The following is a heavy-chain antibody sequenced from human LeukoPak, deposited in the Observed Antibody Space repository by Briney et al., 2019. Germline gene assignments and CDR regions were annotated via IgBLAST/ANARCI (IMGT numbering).Heavy chain of an antibody. J-gene: IGHJ3*02. CDR2: IFYNEGT. CDR3: VKSNSRYQPWTLDI. V-gene: IGHV4-61*05. D-gene: IGHD2-2*01. Sequence: SETLSLTCTVSGGSISSSAYHWGWIRQPPGKGLEWIGYIFYNEGTSYNPSLKSRVTISVDTSNNRLSLKVNSVTAADTAMYYCVKSNSRYQPWTLDIWGRGTMVTVSS. CDR1: GGSISSSAYH.